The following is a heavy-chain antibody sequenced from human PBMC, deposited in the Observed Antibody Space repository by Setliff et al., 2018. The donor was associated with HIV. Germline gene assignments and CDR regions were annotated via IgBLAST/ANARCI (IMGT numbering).Heavy chain of an antibody. CDR3: ARKEKGGAFDI. CDR1: GASINSHY. Sequence: PSETLSLTCTVSGASINSHYWNWVRQSPAKGLEWIGYYYNGGTSYNPSLQSRVTISVDTPKNQVSLHLNSVTAADTAVYYCARKEKGGAFDIWGLGTLVTVSS. V-gene: IGHV4-59*11. J-gene: IGHJ3*02. CDR2: YYNGGT.